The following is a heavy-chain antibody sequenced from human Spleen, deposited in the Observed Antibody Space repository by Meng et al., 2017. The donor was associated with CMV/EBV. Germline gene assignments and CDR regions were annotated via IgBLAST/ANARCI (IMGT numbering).Heavy chain of an antibody. CDR1: GYTFTSYG. CDR2: ISAYNGNT. CDR3: AREGDGNYFDY. Sequence: ASVKVSCKASGYTFTSYGISWVRQAPGQGLEWMGWISAYNGNTNYAQKLQGRVTMTTDTSTSTVYLELSSLRSEDTAVYYCAREGDGNYFDYWGQGTLVTVSS. V-gene: IGHV1-18*01. J-gene: IGHJ4*02. D-gene: IGHD1-1*01.